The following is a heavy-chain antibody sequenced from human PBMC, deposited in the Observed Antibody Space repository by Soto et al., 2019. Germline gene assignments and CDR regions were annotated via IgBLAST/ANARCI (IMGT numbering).Heavy chain of an antibody. CDR1: GGSISSSNW. Sequence: AETLSLTCAVSGGSISSSNWWSWVRPPPGKGLEWIGEIYHSGSTNYNPSLKSRVTISVDKSKNQFSLKLSSVTAADTAVYYSARGPYYDILTGPANWFDPWGQGTLVTVSS. CDR3: ARGPYYDILTGPANWFDP. J-gene: IGHJ5*02. CDR2: IYHSGST. D-gene: IGHD3-9*01. V-gene: IGHV4-4*02.